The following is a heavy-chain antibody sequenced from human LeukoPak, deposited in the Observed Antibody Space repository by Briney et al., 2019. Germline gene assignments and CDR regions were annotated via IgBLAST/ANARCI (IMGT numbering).Heavy chain of an antibody. Sequence: PSETLSLTCTVSGGSISNYYLNWIRQPAGKGLEWIGRIYPSGSTNYYPSLKSRVTMSVDTSKNHFSLKLASVTAADTAVYYCARDGGGRYFDAKYYWGQGTLVTVSS. V-gene: IGHV4-4*07. J-gene: IGHJ4*02. CDR3: ARDGGGRYFDAKYY. D-gene: IGHD3-9*01. CDR1: GGSISNYY. CDR2: IYPSGST.